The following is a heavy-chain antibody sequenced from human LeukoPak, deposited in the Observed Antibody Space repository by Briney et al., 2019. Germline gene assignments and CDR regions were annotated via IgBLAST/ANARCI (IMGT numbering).Heavy chain of an antibody. D-gene: IGHD3-3*01. CDR1: GFIFGGYA. Sequence: GGSLRLSCAASGFIFGGYAMHWVRQAPGKGLQWLAVISYDGGKTYYADSVEGRFTISRDNSKSTVYLEINSLRSEDTAIYYCARGFNDFWSGTQLEYWGQGTLVTVSS. CDR2: ISYDGGKT. CDR3: ARGFNDFWSGTQLEY. V-gene: IGHV3-30-3*01. J-gene: IGHJ4*02.